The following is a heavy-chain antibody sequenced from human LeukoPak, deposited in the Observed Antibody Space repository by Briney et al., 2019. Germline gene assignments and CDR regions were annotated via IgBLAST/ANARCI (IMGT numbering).Heavy chain of an antibody. CDR2: IKQDGSEK. Sequence: GGSLRLSCAASGFTFSSYWMSWVRQAPGKGLEWVANIKQDGSEKYYVDSVKGRFTISRDNAKNSLYLQMNSLRAEDTAVYYCAREEKQWPRRGYMDVWGKGTTVTVSS. D-gene: IGHD6-19*01. V-gene: IGHV3-7*01. J-gene: IGHJ6*03. CDR1: GFTFSSYW. CDR3: AREEKQWPRRGYMDV.